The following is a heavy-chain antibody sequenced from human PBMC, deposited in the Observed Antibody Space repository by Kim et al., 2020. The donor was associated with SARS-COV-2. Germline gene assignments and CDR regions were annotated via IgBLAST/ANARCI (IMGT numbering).Heavy chain of an antibody. CDR2: IIPIFGTA. CDR3: ASSVSFDPVRRYCSSTSCYNPGAFDI. D-gene: IGHD2-2*02. CDR1: GGTFSSYA. Sequence: SVKVSCKASGGTFSSYAISWVRQAPGQGLEWMGGIIPIFGTANYAQKFQGRVTITADESTSTAYMELSSLRSEDTAVYYCASSVSFDPVRRYCSSTSCYNPGAFDIWGQGTMVTVSS. J-gene: IGHJ3*02. V-gene: IGHV1-69*13.